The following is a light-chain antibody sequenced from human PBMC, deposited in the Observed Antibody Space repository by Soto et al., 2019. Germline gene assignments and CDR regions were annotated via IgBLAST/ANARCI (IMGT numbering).Light chain of an antibody. J-gene: IGKJ1*01. Sequence: DIQMTQSPSTLSASVVDRVTITCGASQNIERWLAWYQQKPGKAPKLLLYDVSSLESGGPSRFSCRGSGTEFILTINGLQPDAFATYFCQQFKSGTWTFGQGTKVDI. CDR1: QNIERW. CDR3: QQFKSGTWT. CDR2: DVS. V-gene: IGKV1-5*01.